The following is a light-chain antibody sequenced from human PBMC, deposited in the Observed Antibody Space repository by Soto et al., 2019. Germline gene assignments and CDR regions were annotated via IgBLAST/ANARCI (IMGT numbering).Light chain of an antibody. Sequence: DIQMTQSPSSLSVSVGDRVTITCQASQDISKYLNWYQQKAGKAPKLLLYDASNLETGVSSRFSGSGSGTDFTFTISSLQPEDIATYYCQQYDNLPLTFGPGTTVDIK. CDR2: DAS. CDR3: QQYDNLPLT. CDR1: QDISKY. J-gene: IGKJ3*01. V-gene: IGKV1-33*01.